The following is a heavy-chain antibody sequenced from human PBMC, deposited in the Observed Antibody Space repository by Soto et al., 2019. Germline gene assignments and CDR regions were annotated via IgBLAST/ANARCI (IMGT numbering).Heavy chain of an antibody. CDR2: VNHSGST. D-gene: IGHD3-16*01. V-gene: IGHV4-34*01. Sequence: SQTLSLTCAVYGGSFSGNYWSWIRQPPGKGLEWIGEVNHSGSTNYNSSLKSRVTISEDTSKNQFSLKLRSVTAADRAVYYCARIGGNKQHAFDRWGQGTMVTVSS. CDR1: GGSFSGNY. J-gene: IGHJ3*02. CDR3: ARIGGNKQHAFDR.